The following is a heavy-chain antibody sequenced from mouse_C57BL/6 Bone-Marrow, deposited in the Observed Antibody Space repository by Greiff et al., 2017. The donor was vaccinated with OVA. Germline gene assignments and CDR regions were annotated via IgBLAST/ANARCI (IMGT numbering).Heavy chain of an antibody. D-gene: IGHD1-2*01. J-gene: IGHJ3*01. CDR2: INPYNGDT. Sequence: VQLQQSGPELVKPGDSVKISCKASGYSFTGYFMNWVMQSHGKSLEWIGRINPYNGDTFYNQKFKGKATLTVDKSSSTAHMELRSLTSEDSAVYYCARSLLRFPWFAYWGQGTLVTVSA. V-gene: IGHV1-20*01. CDR1: GYSFTGYF. CDR3: ARSLLRFPWFAY.